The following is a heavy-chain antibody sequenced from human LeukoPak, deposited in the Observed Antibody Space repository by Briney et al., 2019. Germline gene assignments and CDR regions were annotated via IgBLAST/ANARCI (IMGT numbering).Heavy chain of an antibody. V-gene: IGHV3-23*01. CDR1: GFTFSNYG. Sequence: GGSLRLSCAASGFTFSNYGMTWVRQAPGKGLEWVSGISDSGGSTYYADSVKGRFTISRDNSKNTLYLQMNSLRAEDTAVYYCTRDLDWTDYGGNGGYYFDYWGQGTLVTVSS. CDR2: ISDSGGST. D-gene: IGHD4-23*01. CDR3: TRDLDWTDYGGNGGYYFDY. J-gene: IGHJ4*02.